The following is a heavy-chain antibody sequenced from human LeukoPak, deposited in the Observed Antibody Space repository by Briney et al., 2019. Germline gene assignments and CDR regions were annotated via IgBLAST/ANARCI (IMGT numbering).Heavy chain of an antibody. CDR2: IYPGDSDT. V-gene: IGHV5-51*01. Sequence: GESLKISCKGSGYSFANYWIGWVRQMPGKGREWRGIIYPGDSDTRYSPSFQGQVTISADKSISTAYLQWSSLNASDTGMYYCARQGYSGSSFDDWGQGTLVTVSS. CDR1: GYSFANYW. J-gene: IGHJ4*02. CDR3: ARQGYSGSSFDD. D-gene: IGHD1-26*01.